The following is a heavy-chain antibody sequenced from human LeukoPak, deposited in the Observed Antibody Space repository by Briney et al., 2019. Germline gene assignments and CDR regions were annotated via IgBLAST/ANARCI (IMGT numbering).Heavy chain of an antibody. V-gene: IGHV1-69*06. D-gene: IGHD1-14*01. CDR1: GGTFSSYA. Sequence: ASVKVSCKASGGTFSSYAISWVRQAPGQGLEWMGGIIPIFGTANYAQKFQGRVTITADKSTSTAYMELSSLRSEDTAVYYCARSSGAPYYMDVWGKGTTVTVSS. CDR3: ARSSGAPYYMDV. J-gene: IGHJ6*03. CDR2: IIPIFGTA.